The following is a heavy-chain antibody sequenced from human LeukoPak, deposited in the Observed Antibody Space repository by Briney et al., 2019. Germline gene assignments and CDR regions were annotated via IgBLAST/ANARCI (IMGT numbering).Heavy chain of an antibody. D-gene: IGHD4-17*01. Sequence: GGSLRLSCAASGFTASSTSIIWVRQAPGKGLECVSYIRGDTSTEYAEYVRGRFTISRDDAKNTVYLQMNSLRVEDTSVYYCARRRGGYGDGDFDYWGQGTLVTISS. CDR3: ARRRGGYGDGDFDY. V-gene: IGHV3-66*04. CDR1: GFTASSTS. J-gene: IGHJ4*02. CDR2: IRGDTST.